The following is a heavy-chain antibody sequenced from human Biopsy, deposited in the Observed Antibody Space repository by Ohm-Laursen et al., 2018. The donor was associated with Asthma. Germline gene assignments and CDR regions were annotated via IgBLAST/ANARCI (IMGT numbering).Heavy chain of an antibody. CDR3: ARGPEYVRSSGALDY. CDR1: GYTFSSCA. Sequence: EASVKVSCKTSGYTFSSCAMNWVRQAPGQGLEWMGRIIPIFGPTNYAQKFQGRVTISADDSTSTAYMELSSLSSEDTALYYCARGPEYVRSSGALDYWGQGTLVTVSS. CDR2: IIPIFGPT. J-gene: IGHJ4*02. D-gene: IGHD2-2*01. V-gene: IGHV1-69*13.